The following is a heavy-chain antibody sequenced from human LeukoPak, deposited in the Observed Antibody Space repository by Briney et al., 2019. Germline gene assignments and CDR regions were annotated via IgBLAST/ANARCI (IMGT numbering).Heavy chain of an antibody. D-gene: IGHD6-19*01. Sequence: GGSLRLSCAASGFTFSSYAMHWVRQAPGKGLEWVAVISYDGSNKYYADSVKGRFTIPRDNSKNTLYLQMNSLRAEDTAVYYCARFYLAVAGHSGGFDYWGQGTLVTVSS. CDR3: ARFYLAVAGHSGGFDY. CDR2: ISYDGSNK. J-gene: IGHJ4*02. CDR1: GFTFSSYA. V-gene: IGHV3-30-3*01.